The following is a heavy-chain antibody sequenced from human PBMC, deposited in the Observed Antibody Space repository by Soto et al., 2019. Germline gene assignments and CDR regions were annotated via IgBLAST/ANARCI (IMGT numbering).Heavy chain of an antibody. CDR1: GYTFTSYY. CDR3: ARGMAAGRYYYYGMDV. V-gene: IGHV1-46*01. D-gene: IGHD6-13*01. J-gene: IGHJ6*02. Sequence: ASVKVSCKASGYTFTSYYMHWVRQAPGQGLEWMGIINPSGGSTSYAQKFQGRVTMTRDTSTSTVYMELSSQRSEDTAVYYCARGMAAGRYYYYGMDVWGQGTTVTVSS. CDR2: INPSGGST.